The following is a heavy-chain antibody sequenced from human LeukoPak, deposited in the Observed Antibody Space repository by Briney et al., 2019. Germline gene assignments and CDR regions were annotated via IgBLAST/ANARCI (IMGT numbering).Heavy chain of an antibody. D-gene: IGHD1-26*01. V-gene: IGHV3-23*01. CDR3: AKDLGRYRNNYFDY. CDR1: GFTFNSYA. CDR2: ISGSGGGT. Sequence: QPGGSLRPSCAASGFTFNSYAMSWVRQAPEKGLEWVATISGSGGGTYYADSVKGRFTISRDDSKNTLYLQMNSLRAEDMAVYYCAKDLGRYRNNYFDYWGQGTLVTVSS. J-gene: IGHJ4*02.